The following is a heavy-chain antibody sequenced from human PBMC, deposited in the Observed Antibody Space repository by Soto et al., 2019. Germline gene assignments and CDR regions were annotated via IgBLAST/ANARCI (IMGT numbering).Heavy chain of an antibody. CDR2: IIDSGSST. Sequence: GGSLRLSCAASGFTFSSCAMGWVRQAPGKGLEWVSDIIDSGSSTYYADSVKGRFTISRDNSKSTLYLQMNSLRAEDTALYYCAKGRSYYYYYGVDVWGQGTTDTVSS. J-gene: IGHJ6*02. V-gene: IGHV3-23*01. CDR1: GFTFSSCA. CDR3: AKGRSYYYYYGVDV.